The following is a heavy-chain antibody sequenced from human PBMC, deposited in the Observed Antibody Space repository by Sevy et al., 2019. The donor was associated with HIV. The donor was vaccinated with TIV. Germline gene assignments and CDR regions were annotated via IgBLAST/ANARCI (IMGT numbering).Heavy chain of an antibody. CDR2: IYHSGST. J-gene: IGHJ4*02. CDR1: GYSISSGYY. Sequence: SETLSLTCTVSGYSISSGYYWGWIRQPPGKGLEWIGSIYHSGSTYYNPSLKSRVTISVDTSKNQFSRKLSSVTAADTAVYYCARGNPSGITMIVVVTRGYFDYWGQGTLVTVSS. D-gene: IGHD3-22*01. CDR3: ARGNPSGITMIVVVTRGYFDY. V-gene: IGHV4-38-2*02.